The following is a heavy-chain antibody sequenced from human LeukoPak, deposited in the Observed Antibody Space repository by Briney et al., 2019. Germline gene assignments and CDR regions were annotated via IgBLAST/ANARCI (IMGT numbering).Heavy chain of an antibody. CDR1: GGSISCYY. D-gene: IGHD3-9*01. Sequence: SETLSLTCTVSGGSISCYYWSWIRQPPGKGLEWIGEINHSGSTNYNPSPKSRVTISVDTAKNQFLLQLSSVTAADTAVYYCGREYDILTGHDAFDIWGQGTMVTVSS. V-gene: IGHV4-34*01. CDR3: GREYDILTGHDAFDI. J-gene: IGHJ3*02. CDR2: INHSGST.